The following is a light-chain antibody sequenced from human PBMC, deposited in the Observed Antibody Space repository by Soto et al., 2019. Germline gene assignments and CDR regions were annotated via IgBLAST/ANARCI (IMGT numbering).Light chain of an antibody. CDR2: AAS. V-gene: IGKV1-27*01. CDR1: QGISNY. J-gene: IGKJ1*01. CDR3: QKYNSAPRT. Sequence: DIQMTQSPYSLSASVGDRVTITCRASQGISNYLAWYQQKPGKVPKLLIYAASTLQSGVPSRFNGSGAGTDFTLTISSLQPEDVATYYCQKYNSAPRTFGQGTKVEIK.